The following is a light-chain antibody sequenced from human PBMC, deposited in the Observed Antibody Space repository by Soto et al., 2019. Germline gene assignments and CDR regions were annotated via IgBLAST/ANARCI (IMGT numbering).Light chain of an antibody. CDR3: QQTRRAPRT. CDR2: AAS. J-gene: IGKJ2*01. V-gene: IGKV1-39*01. Sequence: DIQMTQSPASLSASVGDRVAITCRASQPISSYLNWYQHKPGKAPTLLIYAASNLQGGVPSRFSGSGSGTNFTLGISSLELEHFATYYCQQTRRAPRTFGPGTKLEIK. CDR1: QPISSY.